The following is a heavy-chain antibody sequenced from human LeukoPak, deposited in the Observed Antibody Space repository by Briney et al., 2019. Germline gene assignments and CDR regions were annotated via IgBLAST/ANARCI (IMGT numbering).Heavy chain of an antibody. CDR1: GGSLSSNSNY. D-gene: IGHD3-10*01. CDR3: AILGTGSS. V-gene: IGHV4-39*01. J-gene: IGHJ5*02. Sequence: PSEALSLTCTVSGGSLSSNSNYWGWIRQPPGRGLEWIGSVYYSGSTYYNPSLKSRVTISVDLSKSQFSLKLNSVTAADTAVYFCAILGTGSSWGQGTLVTVSS. CDR2: VYYSGST.